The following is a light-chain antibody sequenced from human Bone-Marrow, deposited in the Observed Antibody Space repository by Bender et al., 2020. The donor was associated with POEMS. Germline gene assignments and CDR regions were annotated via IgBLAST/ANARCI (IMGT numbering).Light chain of an antibody. V-gene: IGLV2-14*01. Sequence: QSALTQPPSASGSPGQSVTISCTGTSSDVGGYNYVSWYQQHPGKAPKLIVYEVTTRPSGVSERFSGSKSVNTASLTISGLQAEDEADYYCSSYTSTSNIVLFGGGTKLTVL. CDR2: EVT. CDR1: SSDVGGYNY. CDR3: SSYTSTSNIVL. J-gene: IGLJ2*01.